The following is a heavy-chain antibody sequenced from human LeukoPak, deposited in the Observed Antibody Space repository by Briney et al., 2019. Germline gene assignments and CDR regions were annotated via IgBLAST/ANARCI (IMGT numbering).Heavy chain of an antibody. CDR3: ARDPRYYDFWGGYYNEDYYYYYMDV. V-gene: IGHV1-2*02. D-gene: IGHD3-3*01. CDR2: ISPYNGGT. CDR1: GYTFSGYY. Sequence: ASVKVSCKASGYTFSGYYIHWVRQAPGQGLEWMGWISPYNGGTNYAQNFQGRITVTRDTSITTAYMELSRLGSDDTAVYYCARDPRYYDFWGGYYNEDYYYYYMDVWGEGTTVTVS. J-gene: IGHJ6*03.